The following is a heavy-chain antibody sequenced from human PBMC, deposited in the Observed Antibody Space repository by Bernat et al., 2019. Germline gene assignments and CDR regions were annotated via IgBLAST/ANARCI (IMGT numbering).Heavy chain of an antibody. CDR2: IYSGGSP. CDR3: ARDKGDYLKENYYYYYMDV. CDR1: GFTVSSNY. V-gene: IGHV3-53*02. Sequence: EVQLVETGGGLIQPGGSLRLSCAASGFTVSSNYMSWVRQAPGKGLGWVSVIYSGGSPYYADSVKGRFTISRDNSKNTLYLQMNSLRAEDTAVYYCARDKGDYLKENYYYYYMDVWGKGTTVTVSS. D-gene: IGHD4-17*01. J-gene: IGHJ6*03.